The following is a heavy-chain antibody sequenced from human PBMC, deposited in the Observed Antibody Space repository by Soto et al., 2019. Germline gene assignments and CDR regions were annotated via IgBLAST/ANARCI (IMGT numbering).Heavy chain of an antibody. CDR3: ASMHFDYVLGSSRWYFDY. J-gene: IGHJ4*02. CDR1: GASISSGGYY. Sequence: PTDTLSLTCTVSGASISSGGYYWSWIRQHPGKGLEWIGYIYYSGSTYYKPSLKSRVTISVDTSKNQFSLKLSSVTAADTAVYYCASMHFDYVLGSSRWYFDYWGQGTLVTVSS. V-gene: IGHV4-31*03. CDR2: IYYSGST. D-gene: IGHD3-16*01.